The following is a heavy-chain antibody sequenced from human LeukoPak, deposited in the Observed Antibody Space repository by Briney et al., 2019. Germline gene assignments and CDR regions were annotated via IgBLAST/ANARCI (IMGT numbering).Heavy chain of an antibody. J-gene: IGHJ4*02. V-gene: IGHV4-34*01. Sequence: PSETLSLTCAVYGGSLSGYYWSWIRQPPGKGLEWIGEINHSGSTNYNPSLKSRVTISVDTSKNQFSLKLSSVTAADTAEYYCAREGIAAAGTDYWGQGTLVTVSS. D-gene: IGHD6-13*01. CDR3: AREGIAAAGTDY. CDR2: INHSGST. CDR1: GGSLSGYY.